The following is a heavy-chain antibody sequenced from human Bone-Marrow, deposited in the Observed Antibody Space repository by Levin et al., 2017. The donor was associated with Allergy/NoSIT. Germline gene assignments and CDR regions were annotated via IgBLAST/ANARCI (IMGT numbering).Heavy chain of an antibody. CDR1: GFTFGDYA. J-gene: IGHJ4*02. CDR2: IRSKAYGGTT. D-gene: IGHD5-12*01. Sequence: GESLKISCTASGFTFGDYAMSWFRQAPGKGLEWVGFIRSKAYGGTTEYAASVKGRFTISRDDSKSIAYLQMNSLKTEDTAVYYCTKYSGYADYWGQGTLVTVSS. V-gene: IGHV3-49*03. CDR3: TKYSGYADY.